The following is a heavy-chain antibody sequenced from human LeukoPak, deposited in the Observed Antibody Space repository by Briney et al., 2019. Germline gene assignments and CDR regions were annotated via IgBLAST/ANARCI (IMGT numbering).Heavy chain of an antibody. CDR3: ARDLLTHSSSWYIFEYYYYGMDV. CDR2: IWYDGSNK. CDR1: GFTFSSYG. D-gene: IGHD6-13*01. Sequence: PGRSLRLSCAASGFTFSSYGMHWVRQAPGKGLEWVAVIWYDGSNKYYADSVKGRFTISRDNSKNTLYLQMNSLRAEDTAVYYCARDLLTHSSSWYIFEYYYYGMDVWGQGTTVTVSS. V-gene: IGHV3-33*01. J-gene: IGHJ6*02.